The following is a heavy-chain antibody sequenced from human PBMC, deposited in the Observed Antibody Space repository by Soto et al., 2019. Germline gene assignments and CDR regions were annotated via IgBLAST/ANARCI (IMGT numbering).Heavy chain of an antibody. CDR2: ISAYNGNT. D-gene: IGHD3-22*01. CDR3: ASGYYYDSSGYYVEGAW. J-gene: IGHJ4*02. CDR1: GYTFTSYG. Sequence: GASVKVSCKASGYTFTSYGISWVRQAPGQGLEWMGWISAYNGNTNYAQKLQGRVTMTTDTSTSTAYMELRSLRSDDTAVYYCASGYYYDSSGYYVEGAWWGQGTLVTVSS. V-gene: IGHV1-18*04.